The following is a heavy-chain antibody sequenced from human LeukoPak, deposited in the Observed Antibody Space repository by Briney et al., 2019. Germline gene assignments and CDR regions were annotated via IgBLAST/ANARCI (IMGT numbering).Heavy chain of an antibody. CDR3: ARGVNRYDFWSGYSNFDY. J-gene: IGHJ4*02. V-gene: IGHV1-69*13. CDR1: GGTFSSDA. Sequence: ASVKVSCKAAGGTFSSDAISWVRQAPGQGLEWMGGIIPIFGTANYAQKFQGRVTITADESTSTAYMELSSLRSEDTAVYYCARGVNRYDFWSGYSNFDYWGQGTLVTVSS. CDR2: IIPIFGTA. D-gene: IGHD3-3*01.